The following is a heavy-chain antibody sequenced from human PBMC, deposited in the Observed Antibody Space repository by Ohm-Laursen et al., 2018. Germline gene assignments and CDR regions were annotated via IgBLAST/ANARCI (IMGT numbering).Heavy chain of an antibody. V-gene: IGHV4-31*03. CDR1: GDSIRSSGHY. J-gene: IGHJ4*02. CDR2: IYSSGTS. CDR3: ARSTVTQDY. D-gene: IGHD4-17*01. Sequence: SETLSLTCPVSGDSIRSSGHYWNWIRQHPGKGLEWIGYIYSSGTSVTNPSLKSRINLSVDTSKNQFSLNLISVTAADTAVYYCARSTVTQDYWGQGALVTVSS.